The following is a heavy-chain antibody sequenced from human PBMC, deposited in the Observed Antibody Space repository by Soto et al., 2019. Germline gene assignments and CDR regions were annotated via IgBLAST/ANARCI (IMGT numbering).Heavy chain of an antibody. D-gene: IGHD2-21*02. CDR2: IFHSGST. Sequence: SETLSLTCAVSGGSISSSNWLPWFLQPPGKGLEWVAEIFHSGSTNYNPSLKSRVTISVDESKNQFSLKLTSVTAADTAVYYCARDSESCGGDCYYLAYWGQGTLVTVSS. CDR1: GGSISSSNW. CDR3: ARDSESCGGDCYYLAY. V-gene: IGHV4-4*02. J-gene: IGHJ4*02.